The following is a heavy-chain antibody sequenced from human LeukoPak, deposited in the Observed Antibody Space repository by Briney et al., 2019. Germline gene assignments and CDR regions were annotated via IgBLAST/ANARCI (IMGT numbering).Heavy chain of an antibody. CDR2: IYNSGSA. Sequence: SETLYLTCTVSGGPISNYYWSWIRQPPGKGLEWIGYIYNSGSARYNASLKSRVTISLDTSKSQFSLKLSTVTAAGTAVYYCARFSGSYWDYWGQGTLVTVSS. V-gene: IGHV4-4*09. CDR1: GGPISNYY. J-gene: IGHJ4*02. CDR3: ARFSGSYWDY. D-gene: IGHD1-26*01.